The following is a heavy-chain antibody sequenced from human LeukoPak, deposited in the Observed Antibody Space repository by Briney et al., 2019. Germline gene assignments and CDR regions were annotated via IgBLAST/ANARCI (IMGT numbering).Heavy chain of an antibody. Sequence: GSLRLSCAASGFTFSSFRMPWVRQAPGKGVVWVSRINSDGSSTSYADSVKGRFIISRDDAKNTLSLQMNSLRAEDTAVFYCVRVACSSMSSCATVDYWGQGTLVTVSS. D-gene: IGHD2-2*01. V-gene: IGHV3-74*01. J-gene: IGHJ4*02. CDR3: VRVACSSMSSCATVDY. CDR1: GFTFSSFR. CDR2: INSDGSST.